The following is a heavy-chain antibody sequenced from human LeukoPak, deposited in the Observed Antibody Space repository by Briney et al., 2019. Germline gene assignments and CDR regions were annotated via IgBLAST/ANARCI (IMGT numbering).Heavy chain of an antibody. J-gene: IGHJ3*02. V-gene: IGHV3-9*01. CDR1: GFTFDAYA. Sequence: GRSLRLSCAASGFTFDAYAMPWVRQAPGKGLELVSDISWNSGTIGYADSVKGRFTISRDNAKNSLYLQMNSLRAEDTALYFCAVDLYSSVWYGAFDMWGQGTMVTVST. D-gene: IGHD6-19*01. CDR3: AVDLYSSVWYGAFDM. CDR2: ISWNSGTI.